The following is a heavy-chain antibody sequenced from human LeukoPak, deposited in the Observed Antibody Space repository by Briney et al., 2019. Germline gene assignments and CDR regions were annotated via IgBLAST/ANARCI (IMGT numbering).Heavy chain of an antibody. Sequence: ASVKVSCKVSGYTLTESSMHWVRQAPGKGLEWMGGFDPEDGETIYAQKFQGRVTMTEDTSTDTAYMELSSLRSEDTAVYYCATVIAAAGAWYYFDYWGQGTLVTVSS. CDR3: ATVIAAAGAWYYFDY. D-gene: IGHD6-13*01. V-gene: IGHV1-24*01. J-gene: IGHJ4*02. CDR2: FDPEDGET. CDR1: GYTLTESS.